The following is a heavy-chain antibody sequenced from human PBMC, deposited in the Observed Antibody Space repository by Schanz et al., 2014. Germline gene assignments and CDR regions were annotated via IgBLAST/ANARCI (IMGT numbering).Heavy chain of an antibody. CDR1: GFTFSSYA. V-gene: IGHV3-23*01. Sequence: EVQLLESGGGLVQPGGSLRLSCAASGFTFSSYAMSWVRQAPGKGLEWVSGFDAHDGRAYYADSAKGRFTISRDNSKSTLYVEMNSLRVEDTAVYYCAKTLFPGGTQTFGNWGRGTLVIVSS. CDR2: FDAHDGRA. CDR3: AKTLFPGGTQTFGN. D-gene: IGHD2-8*02. J-gene: IGHJ4*02.